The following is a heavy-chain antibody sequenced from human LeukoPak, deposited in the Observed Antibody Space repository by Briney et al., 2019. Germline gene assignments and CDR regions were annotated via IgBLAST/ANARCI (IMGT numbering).Heavy chain of an antibody. V-gene: IGHV1-2*02. D-gene: IGHD3-10*01. Sequence: ASVKVSCKASGYSFTGYFIHWVRQAPGQGLEGMGWINAKSGGTNYAQKFQGRVTMTRDTSISTAYMELSRLRSDDTVVYYCARDGTGSGKNFDYWGQGTLVTVSS. CDR3: ARDGTGSGKNFDY. J-gene: IGHJ4*02. CDR1: GYSFTGYF. CDR2: INAKSGGT.